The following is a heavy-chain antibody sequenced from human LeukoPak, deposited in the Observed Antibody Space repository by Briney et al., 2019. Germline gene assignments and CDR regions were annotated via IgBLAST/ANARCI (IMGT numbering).Heavy chain of an antibody. V-gene: IGHV3-23*01. CDR2: ISGSGGST. Sequence: TGGSPRLSCAASGFTFSSYGMSWVRQAPGKGLEWVSAISGSGGSTYYADSVKGRFTISRDNSKNTLYLQMNSLRAEDTAVYYCAKDYGKGEHYFDYWGQGTLVTVSS. J-gene: IGHJ4*02. CDR1: GFTFSSYG. D-gene: IGHD2-21*01. CDR3: AKDYGKGEHYFDY.